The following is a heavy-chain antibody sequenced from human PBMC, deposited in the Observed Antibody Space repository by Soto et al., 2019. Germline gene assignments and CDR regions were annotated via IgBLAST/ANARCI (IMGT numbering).Heavy chain of an antibody. CDR3: VSPGIAIRDFCLRP. Sequence: VDFGCTLSSKDMSWVRQAPEKGLEWVSGICDSGDSTEYSDSVKGRFAISTDKTKNTLYLQMNNLRVKDTAIYSCVSPGIAIRDFCLRPWGQVT. CDR1: GCTLSSKD. V-gene: IGHV3-23*01. CDR2: ICDSGDST. J-gene: IGHJ5*02. D-gene: IGHD6-13*01.